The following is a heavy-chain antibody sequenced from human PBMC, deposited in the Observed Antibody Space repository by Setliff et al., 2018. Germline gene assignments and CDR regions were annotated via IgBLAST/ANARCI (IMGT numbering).Heavy chain of an antibody. CDR2: IYHDGNN. V-gene: IGHV4-39*07. CDR1: GASLSSGTYY. J-gene: IGHJ4*02. CDR3: ARLLSPPVRLVGYYFDY. D-gene: IGHD3-10*01. Sequence: SETLSLTCTVSGASLSSGTYYWSWVRQPPGKEPEWIGKIYHDGNNNNHPSVHYSPSLKSRVTISVDKSKNQFSLKLSSVTAADTAVYYCARLLSPPVRLVGYYFDYWGQGTLVTVSS.